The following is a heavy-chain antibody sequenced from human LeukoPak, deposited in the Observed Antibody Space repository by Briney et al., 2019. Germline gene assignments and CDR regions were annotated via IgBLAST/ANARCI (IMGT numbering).Heavy chain of an antibody. V-gene: IGHV3-30*04. CDR1: GFSFSSYA. CDR2: ISYDGSTK. Sequence: GGSLRLSCAASGFSFSSYAMHWVRQVPGKGLEWLTIISYDGSTKYHADSVKDRFTVSRDNSKKTLYLQMKSLSAEDTAVYYCARDWRFGEFIFDYWGQGTLVTVSS. CDR3: ARDWRFGEFIFDY. D-gene: IGHD3-10*01. J-gene: IGHJ4*02.